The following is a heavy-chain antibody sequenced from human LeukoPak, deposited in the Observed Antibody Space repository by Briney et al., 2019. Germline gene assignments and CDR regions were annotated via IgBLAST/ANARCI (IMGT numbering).Heavy chain of an antibody. V-gene: IGHV1-24*01. Sequence: ASVKVSCKVSGYTLTELSMHWVRQAPGKGPEWMGGFDPEDGETIYAQKFQGRVTMTEDTSTDTAYMELSSLRSEDTAVYYCAKVEGSGYYRYLDYWGQGTLVTVSS. D-gene: IGHD3-22*01. CDR1: GYTLTELS. CDR3: AKVEGSGYYRYLDY. CDR2: FDPEDGET. J-gene: IGHJ4*02.